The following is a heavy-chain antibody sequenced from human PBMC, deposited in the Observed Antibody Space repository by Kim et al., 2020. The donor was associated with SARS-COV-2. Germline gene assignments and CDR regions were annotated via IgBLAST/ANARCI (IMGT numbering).Heavy chain of an antibody. J-gene: IGHJ3*02. CDR2: TA. Sequence: TANYAQKSQGRVTITADESTSTAYMELSSLRSEDTAVYYCASGSSHAFDIWGQGTMVTVSS. CDR3: ASGSSHAFDI. D-gene: IGHD1-26*01. V-gene: IGHV1-69*01.